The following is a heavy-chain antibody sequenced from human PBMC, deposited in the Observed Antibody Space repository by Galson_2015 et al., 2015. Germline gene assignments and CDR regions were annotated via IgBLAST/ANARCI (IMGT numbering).Heavy chain of an antibody. J-gene: IGHJ2*01. CDR3: ARVFMGLGL. CDR2: IRQDGSGT. Sequence: SLRLSCAAAGFTFSNYWMTWVRQASGKGLEWVANIRQDGSGTYYVDSVKGRFTISRENAKNSLYLQMNSLRAEDTAVYYRARVFMGLGLWGRGTLVAVSS. D-gene: IGHD3-16*01. V-gene: IGHV3-7*01. CDR1: GFTFSNYW.